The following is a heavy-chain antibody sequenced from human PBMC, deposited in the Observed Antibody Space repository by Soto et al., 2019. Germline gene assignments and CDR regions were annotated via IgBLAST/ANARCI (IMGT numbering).Heavy chain of an antibody. V-gene: IGHV3-23*01. CDR1: GFTFSSYA. Sequence: XXSLRLSCAASGFTFSSYAMGWVLQAPGKGLEWVSAISGSGGSTYYADSVKGRFTISRDNSKNTLYLQMNSLRAEDTAVYYCAKVQPDYYYYYMDVWGKGTTVTVSS. CDR2: ISGSGGST. CDR3: AKVQPDYYYYYMDV. J-gene: IGHJ6*03.